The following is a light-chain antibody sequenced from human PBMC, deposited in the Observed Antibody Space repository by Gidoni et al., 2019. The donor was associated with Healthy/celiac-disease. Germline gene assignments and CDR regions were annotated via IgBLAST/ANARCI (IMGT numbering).Light chain of an antibody. CDR2: GKN. CDR3: NSRDSSGNHVV. V-gene: IGLV3-19*01. Sequence: SSELTQDPAVSVALGQTVRITCQGDRLRSYYAIWYQQKPGQAPVLVIYGKNNRPSGIPDRFSGSSSGNTASLTITGAQAEDEADYYCNSRDSSGNHVVFGGGTKLTVL. CDR1: RLRSYY. J-gene: IGLJ2*01.